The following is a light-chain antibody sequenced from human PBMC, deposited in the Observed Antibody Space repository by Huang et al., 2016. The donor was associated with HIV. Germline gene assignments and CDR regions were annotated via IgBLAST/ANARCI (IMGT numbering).Light chain of an antibody. CDR3: QQYGTLPYT. CDR1: QGVHNSY. Sequence: PGEGASLSCRASQGVHNSYLAWYQQKPGQAPRLLIFGASNRATGVPHRFRGSESGTDFTLTISGLDPEDFAVYYCQQYGTLPYTFGQGTKLEI. J-gene: IGKJ2*01. V-gene: IGKV3-20*01. CDR2: GAS.